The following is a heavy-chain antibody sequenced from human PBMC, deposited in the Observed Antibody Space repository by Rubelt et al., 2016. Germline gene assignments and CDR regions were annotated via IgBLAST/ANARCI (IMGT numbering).Heavy chain of an antibody. J-gene: IGHJ4*02. CDR2: INPNNGDT. D-gene: IGHD6-13*01. V-gene: IGHV1-2*02. CDR3: ARDIQQQLVEKPDY. Sequence: GWINPNNGDTKYAQNFQGRVTMTRDTSISAAYMELRSLRSDDTAVYYCARDIQQQLVEKPDYWGQGTLVTVSS.